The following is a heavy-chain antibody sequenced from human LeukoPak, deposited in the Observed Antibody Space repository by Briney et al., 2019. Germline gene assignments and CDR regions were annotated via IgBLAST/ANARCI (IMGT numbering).Heavy chain of an antibody. Sequence: SVKVSCKASGGAFSSYAISWVRQAPGQGLEWMGRIIPILGIANYAQKFQGRVTITADKSTSTAYMELSSLRSEDTAVYYCARLYYDILTGYDRYFDYWGQGTLVTVSS. V-gene: IGHV1-69*04. CDR2: IIPILGIA. CDR1: GGAFSSYA. D-gene: IGHD3-9*01. CDR3: ARLYYDILTGYDRYFDY. J-gene: IGHJ4*02.